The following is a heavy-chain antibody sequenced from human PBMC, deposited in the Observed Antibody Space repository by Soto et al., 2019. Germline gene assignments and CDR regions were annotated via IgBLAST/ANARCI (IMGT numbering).Heavy chain of an antibody. CDR2: IWYDGSNK. V-gene: IGHV3-33*01. D-gene: IGHD6-6*01. J-gene: IGHJ6*02. CDR1: GFTFSSYG. CDR3: ASLEGSSSHYYYYGMDV. Sequence: QVQLVESGGGVVQPGRSLRLSCAASGFTFSSYGMHWVRQAPGKGLEWVAVIWYDGSNKYYADSVKGRFTISRENSKNTLYLQRNSLRAEDTAVYYCASLEGSSSHYYYYGMDVWGQGTTVTVSS.